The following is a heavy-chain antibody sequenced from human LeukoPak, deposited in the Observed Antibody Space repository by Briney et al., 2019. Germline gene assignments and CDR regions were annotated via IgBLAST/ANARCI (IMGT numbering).Heavy chain of an antibody. CDR1: GGSISSSSYY. CDR3: AGSTWFGELFGY. Sequence: PSETLSLTCTVSGGSISSSSYYWGWIRQPPGKGLEWIGSIYYSGSTYYNPSLKSRVTISVDTSKNQFSLKLSSVTAADTAVYYCAGSTWFGELFGYRGQGTLVTVSS. J-gene: IGHJ4*02. CDR2: IYYSGST. V-gene: IGHV4-39*01. D-gene: IGHD3-10*01.